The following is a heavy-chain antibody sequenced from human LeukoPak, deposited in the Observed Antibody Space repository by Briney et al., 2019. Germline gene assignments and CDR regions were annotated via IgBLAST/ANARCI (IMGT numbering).Heavy chain of an antibody. J-gene: IGHJ5*02. D-gene: IGHD4-17*01. Sequence: ASVKVSCKASGYTFTSYGISWVRQAPGQGLEWMGWISAYNGNTNYAQKLQGRVTMTTDTSTSTAYMELSRLRSDDTAVYYCAREYYGDNWFDPWGQGTLVTVSS. CDR3: AREYYGDNWFDP. CDR1: GYTFTSYG. CDR2: ISAYNGNT. V-gene: IGHV1-18*01.